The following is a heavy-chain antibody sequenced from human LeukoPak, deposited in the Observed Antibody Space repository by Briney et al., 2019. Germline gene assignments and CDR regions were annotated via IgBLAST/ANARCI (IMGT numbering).Heavy chain of an antibody. Sequence: GGSLRLSCAASGFTFSNYWMSWVRQAPGKGLEWVANIKQDESEKFYVDSVKGRFTISRDNAKNSLYLQMNSLRAEDTAVYYCTRWRSGISDWGQGTLVTVSS. CDR2: IKQDESEK. D-gene: IGHD3-3*01. V-gene: IGHV3-7*01. J-gene: IGHJ4*02. CDR1: GFTFSNYW. CDR3: TRWRSGISD.